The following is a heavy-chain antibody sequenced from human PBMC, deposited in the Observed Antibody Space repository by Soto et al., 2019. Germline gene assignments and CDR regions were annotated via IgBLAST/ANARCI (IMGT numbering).Heavy chain of an antibody. CDR3: ARTYYDFWSGYSQPNYYYYGMDV. D-gene: IGHD3-3*01. J-gene: IGHJ6*02. V-gene: IGHV2-70*01. Sequence: SGPTLVNPTQTLTLTYTFSGFSLSTSGMCVSWIRQPPGKALEWLALIDWDDDKYYSTSLKTRLTISKDTSKSQVVLTMTNMDPVDTATYYCARTYYDFWSGYSQPNYYYYGMDVWGQGTTVTVSS. CDR1: GFSLSTSGMC. CDR2: IDWDDDK.